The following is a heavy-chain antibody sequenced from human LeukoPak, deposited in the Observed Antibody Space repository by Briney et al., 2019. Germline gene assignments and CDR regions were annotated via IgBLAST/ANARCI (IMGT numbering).Heavy chain of an antibody. CDR2: ISAYNGNT. V-gene: IGHV1-18*01. J-gene: IGHJ4*02. Sequence: ASVKVSCKASGYTFTSYGISWVRQAPGQGLEWMGWISAYNGNTNYAQKLQGRVTMTTDTSTSTAYMELRSLRSDDTAVYYCTRDQGMATGFASYEYWGQGTLVTVSS. CDR3: TRDQGMATGFASYEY. D-gene: IGHD5-24*01. CDR1: GYTFTSYG.